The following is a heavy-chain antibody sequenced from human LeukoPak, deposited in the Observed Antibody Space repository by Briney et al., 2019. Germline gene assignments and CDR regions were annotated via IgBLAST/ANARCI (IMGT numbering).Heavy chain of an antibody. J-gene: IGHJ4*02. CDR1: GGSISSSSYY. CDR2: IYYSGST. V-gene: IGHV4-39*07. D-gene: IGHD5-18*01. CDR3: ARVGYSYGVDY. Sequence: PSETLSLTCTVSGGSISSSSYYWGWIRQPPGKGLERIGSIYYSGSTYYNPSLKSRVTISVDTSKNQFSLKLSSVTAADTAVYYCARVGYSYGVDYWGQGTLVTVSS.